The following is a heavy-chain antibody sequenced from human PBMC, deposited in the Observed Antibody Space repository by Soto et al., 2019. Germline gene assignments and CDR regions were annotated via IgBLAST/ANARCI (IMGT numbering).Heavy chain of an antibody. CDR3: AGGRLQGLVEQGFDY. V-gene: IGHV1-69*13. D-gene: IGHD6-19*01. Sequence: SVKVSCTAYGGPFSSYAISWVRRAPGQGLEWVGGTISMFGTANYAQKFQGRVTITADESTSTAYMELSSLRSEDTAVYYCAGGRLQGLVEQGFDYWGQGTMVPVSS. CDR2: TISMFGTA. CDR1: GGPFSSYA. J-gene: IGHJ4*02.